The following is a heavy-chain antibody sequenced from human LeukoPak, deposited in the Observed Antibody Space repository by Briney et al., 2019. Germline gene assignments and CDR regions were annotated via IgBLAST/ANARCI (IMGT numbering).Heavy chain of an antibody. CDR1: GGTFSSYA. D-gene: IGHD3-10*01. CDR3: ARDPGITMVRGVIT. V-gene: IGHV1-69*05. J-gene: IGHJ4*02. CDR2: IIPIFGTA. Sequence: SVKVSCKASGGTFSSYAISWVRQAPGQGLEWMGRIIPIFGTANYAQKFQGRVTITTDESTSTAYMELSSLRSEDTAVYYCARDPGITMVRGVITWGQGTLVTVPS.